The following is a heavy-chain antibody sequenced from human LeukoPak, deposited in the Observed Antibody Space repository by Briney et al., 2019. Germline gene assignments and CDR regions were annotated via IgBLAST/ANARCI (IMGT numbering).Heavy chain of an antibody. CDR2: IHYSGAT. V-gene: IGHV4-59*02. J-gene: IGHJ4*02. Sequence: SETLSLTCSVSGGFVNDYYWSWIRQPPGKGLEWIGYIHYSGATNYNPSLKSRVIMSVDTSRNQFSLNLYSVTAADTAMYYCARHSSGWHLDFWGQGTLVTVSS. CDR3: ARHSSGWHLDF. CDR1: GGFVNDYY. D-gene: IGHD6-19*01.